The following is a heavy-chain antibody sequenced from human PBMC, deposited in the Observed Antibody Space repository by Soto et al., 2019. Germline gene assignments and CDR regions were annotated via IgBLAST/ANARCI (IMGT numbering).Heavy chain of an antibody. CDR2: IXXXXXT. CDR3: ASSSLYGMDV. CDR1: GGSISSGYYY. J-gene: IGHJ6*02. Sequence: SETLSLTCSVSGGSISSGYYYWSWIRQPPGXGLEXIGXIXXXXXTXXXPSLKIRLIISIDTSKNQFYLKVGSVTAADTAVYYCASSSLYGMDVWGQGTLVTVSS. V-gene: IGHV4-30-4*01.